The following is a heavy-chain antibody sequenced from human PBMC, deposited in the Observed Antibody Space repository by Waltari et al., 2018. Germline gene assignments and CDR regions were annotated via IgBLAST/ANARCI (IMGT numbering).Heavy chain of an antibody. J-gene: IGHJ4*02. CDR2: FSGRGGST. Sequence: EVQLLESGGGLVQPGGSLRLSCAASGFTFSSYAMSWVRQAPGKGVGWVLSFSGRGGSTYYADSVKGRFTISRDNSKNTLSLQMNSLRAEDTAVYYCARGPSAGYWGQGTLVTVSS. CDR3: ARGPSAGY. V-gene: IGHV3-23*01. CDR1: GFTFSSYA.